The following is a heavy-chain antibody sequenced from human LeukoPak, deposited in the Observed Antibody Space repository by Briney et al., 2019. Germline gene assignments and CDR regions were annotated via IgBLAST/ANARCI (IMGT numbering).Heavy chain of an antibody. J-gene: IGHJ5*02. CDR3: ARTRGRYYDFWSGDTPRPYNWFDP. D-gene: IGHD3-3*01. CDR1: GGSISSSSYY. CDR2: IYYSGST. Sequence: PSETLSLTCTVSGGSISSSSYYWGWIRQPPGKGLEWIGSIYYSGSTYYNPSLKSRVTISVGTSKNQFSLKLSSVTAADTAVYYCARTRGRYYDFWSGDTPRPYNWFDPWGQGTLVTVSS. V-gene: IGHV4-39*07.